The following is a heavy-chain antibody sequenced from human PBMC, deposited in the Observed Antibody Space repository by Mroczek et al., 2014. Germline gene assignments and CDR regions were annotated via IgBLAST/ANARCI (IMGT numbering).Heavy chain of an antibody. Sequence: QVQLQQWGAGLLKPSETLSLTCAVYGGSFSGYYWSWIRQPPGKGLEWIGEINHSGSTNYNPSLKSRVTISVDTSKNQFSLKLSSVTAADTAVYYCARDRPYYDILTGAYYYYGMDVWGPRDHGHRLL. CDR3: ARDRPYYDILTGAYYYYGMDV. CDR1: GGSFSGYY. J-gene: IGHJ6*01. V-gene: IGHV4-34*01. CDR2: INHSGST. D-gene: IGHD3-9*01.